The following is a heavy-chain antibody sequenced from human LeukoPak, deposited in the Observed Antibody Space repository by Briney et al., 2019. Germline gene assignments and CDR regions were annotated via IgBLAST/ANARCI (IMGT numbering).Heavy chain of an antibody. CDR3: ARDSSGWYHWFDP. V-gene: IGHV1-8*01. D-gene: IGHD6-19*01. Sequence: ASVKVSCKASGYTFTSYDIQWVRQATGQGLEWMGWMNPNSGNTGYAQKFQGRVTMTRNTSISTAYMELSSLRSEDTAVYYCARDSSGWYHWFDPWGQGTLGTVSS. J-gene: IGHJ5*02. CDR1: GYTFTSYD. CDR2: MNPNSGNT.